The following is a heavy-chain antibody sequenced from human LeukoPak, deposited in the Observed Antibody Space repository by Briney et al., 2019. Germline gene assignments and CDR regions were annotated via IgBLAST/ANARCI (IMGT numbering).Heavy chain of an antibody. CDR3: AGDYYDSRGEAFDI. V-gene: IGHV4-59*11. CDR2: IFYVGST. CDR1: GDSIGSHY. Sequence: PSETLSLTCTVSGDSIGSHYWSWIRQPPGKGQEWIGYIFYVGSTNYNPSLKSRVTISVDTSKNQFSLKLNSVTAADTAVYYCAGDYYDSRGEAFDIWGQGTMVTVSS. D-gene: IGHD3-22*01. J-gene: IGHJ3*02.